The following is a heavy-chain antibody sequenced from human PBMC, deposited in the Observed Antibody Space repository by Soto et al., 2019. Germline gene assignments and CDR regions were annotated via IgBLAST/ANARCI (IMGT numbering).Heavy chain of an antibody. Sequence: PSETLSLTCTVSGGSISAGDYYCNWIRQPPGKGLELIGYIYYTGTTKYNPSLKSRVTLSVDTSKNRFSLNLTSVTAADTAVYYSARGDWFHPRGTGTLVTVS. J-gene: IGHJ5*02. V-gene: IGHV4-30-4*01. CDR3: ARGDWFHP. CDR1: GGSISAGDYY. CDR2: IYYTGTT.